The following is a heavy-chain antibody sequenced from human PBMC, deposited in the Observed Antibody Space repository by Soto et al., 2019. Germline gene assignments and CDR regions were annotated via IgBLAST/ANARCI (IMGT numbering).Heavy chain of an antibody. Sequence: PGGSLILSCAASGFTFGSFAMSWVRQAPGKGLEWVSAVSAGGDMTFYADSVKGRFTISRDNSANTLFLQLKSLRVEDTAVYFCAKESAATAFGDYWGQGAMVTVSS. CDR1: GFTFGSFA. J-gene: IGHJ4*02. CDR3: AKESAATAFGDY. CDR2: VSAGGDMT. D-gene: IGHD2-15*01. V-gene: IGHV3-23*01.